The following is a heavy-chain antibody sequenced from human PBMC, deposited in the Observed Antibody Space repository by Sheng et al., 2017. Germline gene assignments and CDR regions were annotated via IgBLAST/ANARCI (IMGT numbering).Heavy chain of an antibody. CDR3: ARAPRNSEYHQFDY. CDR1: RFIFSEYW. CDR2: IKQDGSEE. Sequence: EVQVVESGGDLVQPGGSLRLSCVVSRFIFSEYWMSWVRQAPGKGLEWVASIKQDGSEEKYVDSVRGRFTISRDNAKNSLYLQMNSLRVEDTAVYYCARAPRNSEYHQFDYWGQGMLVTVSS. V-gene: IGHV3-7*01. D-gene: IGHD1-26*01. J-gene: IGHJ4*02.